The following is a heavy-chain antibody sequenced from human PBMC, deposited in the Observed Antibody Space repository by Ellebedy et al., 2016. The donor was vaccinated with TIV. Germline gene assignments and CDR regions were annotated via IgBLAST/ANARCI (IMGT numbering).Heavy chain of an antibody. CDR2: IRSKANSYAT. D-gene: IGHD2-2*01. V-gene: IGHV3-73*01. CDR1: GFTFSGSA. J-gene: IGHJ6*02. CDR3: TRHERISVVPAAGYYYGMDV. Sequence: PGGSLRLSCAASGFTFSGSAMHWVRQASGKGLEWVGRIRSKANSYATAYAASVKGRFTISRDDSKNTAYLQMNSLKTEDTAVYYCTRHERISVVPAAGYYYGMDVWGQGTTVTVSS.